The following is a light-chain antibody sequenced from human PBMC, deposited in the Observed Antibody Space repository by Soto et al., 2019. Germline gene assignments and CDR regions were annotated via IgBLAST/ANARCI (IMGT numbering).Light chain of an antibody. J-gene: IGLJ2*01. Sequence: QSVLTQPASVSGSPGQSITISCTGTSSDVGSYKFVSWYQQHPVKAPKLMIYEGSKRPSGVSNRFSGSKSGNTASLTISGLQAEDEADYYCCSYAGSSTLVFGGWTKVTVL. CDR3: CSYAGSSTLV. CDR2: EGS. V-gene: IGLV2-23*01. CDR1: SSDVGSYKF.